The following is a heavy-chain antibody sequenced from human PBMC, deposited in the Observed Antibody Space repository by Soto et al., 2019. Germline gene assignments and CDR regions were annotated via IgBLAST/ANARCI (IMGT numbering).Heavy chain of an antibody. CDR2: ISSSSSTI. V-gene: IGHV3-48*02. CDR1: GITFSSYS. Sequence: GGSLRLSCAAAGITFSSYSMNWVRQAPGKGLEWVSYISSSSSTIYYADSVKGRFTISRDNAKNSLYLQMNSLRDEDTAVYYCARVGYYDFWSAIPNYYYYGMDVWGQGTTVTVSS. CDR3: ARVGYYDFWSAIPNYYYYGMDV. D-gene: IGHD3-3*01. J-gene: IGHJ6*02.